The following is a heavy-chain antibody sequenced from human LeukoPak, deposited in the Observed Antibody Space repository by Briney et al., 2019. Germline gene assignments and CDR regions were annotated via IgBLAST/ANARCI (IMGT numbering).Heavy chain of an antibody. V-gene: IGHV4-34*01. Sequence: SETLSLTCAVYGGSFSGYYWSWIRQPPGKGLEWIGEINHSGSTNYNPSLKSRVTISVDTSKNQFSLKLSSVTAADMAVYYCARVYWSGYLFYFDYWGQGTLVTVSS. CDR2: INHSGST. J-gene: IGHJ4*02. CDR3: ARVYWSGYLFYFDY. CDR1: GGSFSGYY. D-gene: IGHD3-3*01.